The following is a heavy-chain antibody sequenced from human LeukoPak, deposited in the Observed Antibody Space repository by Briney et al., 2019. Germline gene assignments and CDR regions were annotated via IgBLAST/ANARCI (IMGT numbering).Heavy chain of an antibody. J-gene: IGHJ4*02. CDR3: ARDSEAAAGTGGYYFDH. V-gene: IGHV1-2*02. Sequence: ASVKVSCKASGYTFTGYYMHWVRQAPGQGLEWMGWINPNSGGTNYAQKFQGRVTMTRDTSISTAYMELSRLRSDDTAVYYCARDSEAAAGTGGYYFDHWGQGTLVTVSS. CDR1: GYTFTGYY. D-gene: IGHD6-13*01. CDR2: INPNSGGT.